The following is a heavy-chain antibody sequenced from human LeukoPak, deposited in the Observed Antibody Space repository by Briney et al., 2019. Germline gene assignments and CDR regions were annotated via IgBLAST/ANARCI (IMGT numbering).Heavy chain of an antibody. J-gene: IGHJ4*02. CDR1: GFTFSSYW. CDR3: ASIKLGFKTNRLRGLLLDRGSDY. D-gene: IGHD2-2*01. CDR2: IKQDGSEK. Sequence: PGGSLRLSCAASGFTFSSYWMSWVRQAPGKGLEWVANIKQDGSEKYYVDSVKGRFTISRDNAKNSLYLQMNSLRAEDTAVYYCASIKLGFKTNRLRGLLLDRGSDYWGQGTLVTVSS. V-gene: IGHV3-7*01.